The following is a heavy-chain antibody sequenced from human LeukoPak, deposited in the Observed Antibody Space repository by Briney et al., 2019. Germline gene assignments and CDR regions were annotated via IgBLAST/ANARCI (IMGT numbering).Heavy chain of an antibody. CDR2: ISGSGGST. CDR3: AKAGYCSSTSRYTPDY. Sequence: GGSLRLSCAASGFTFSSYAMSWVRQAPGKGLEWVSAISGSGGSTYYADSVKGRFTISRDDSKNTLYLQMNSLRAEDTAVYYCAKAGYCSSTSRYTPDYWGQGTLVTVSS. D-gene: IGHD2-2*02. CDR1: GFTFSSYA. V-gene: IGHV3-23*01. J-gene: IGHJ4*02.